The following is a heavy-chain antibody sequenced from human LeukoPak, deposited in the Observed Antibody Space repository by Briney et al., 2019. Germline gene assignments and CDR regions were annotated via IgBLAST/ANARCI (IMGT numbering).Heavy chain of an antibody. CDR3: ARLGYGDGFDY. D-gene: IGHD4-17*01. V-gene: IGHV3-30-3*01. J-gene: IGHJ4*02. Sequence: PGGSLRLFCAASGFTFSSYAMHWVRQAPGKGLEWVAVISYDGSNKYYADSVKGRFTISRDNSKNTLYLQMNSLRAEDTAVYYCARLGYGDGFDYWGQGTLVTVSS. CDR1: GFTFSSYA. CDR2: ISYDGSNK.